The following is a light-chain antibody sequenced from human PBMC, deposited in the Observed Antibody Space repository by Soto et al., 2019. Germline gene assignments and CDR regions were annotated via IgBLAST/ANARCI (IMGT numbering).Light chain of an antibody. CDR2: GAS. CDR1: QSVSSSS. J-gene: IGKJ4*01. V-gene: IGKV3-20*01. Sequence: EIVLTQSPGTLSLSPGETATLSCRASQSVSSSSLAWYQQKPGQAPRLLIYGASSRATGIPDRSSGSGSGTDFTLTISRLEPEDFAVYYCQQYSSSPLTFGGGTKVDIK. CDR3: QQYSSSPLT.